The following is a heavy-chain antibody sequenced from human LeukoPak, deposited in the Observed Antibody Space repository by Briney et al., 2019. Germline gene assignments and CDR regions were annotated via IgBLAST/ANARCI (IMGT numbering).Heavy chain of an antibody. CDR2: INPNSGGT. CDR1: GYAFTGYY. V-gene: IGHV1-2*06. D-gene: IGHD3-16*02. Sequence: ASVKVSCKASGYAFTGYYMHWVRQAPGQGLEWMGRINPNSGGTNYAQKFQGRVTMTRDTSISTAYMELSRLRYDDTAVYYCARDKYYDYVWGSYRPDYWGQGTLVTVSS. J-gene: IGHJ4*02. CDR3: ARDKYYDYVWGSYRPDY.